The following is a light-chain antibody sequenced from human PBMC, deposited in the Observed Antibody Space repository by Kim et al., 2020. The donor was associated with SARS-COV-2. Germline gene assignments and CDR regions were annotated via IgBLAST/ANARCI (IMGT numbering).Light chain of an antibody. J-gene: IGLJ2*01. CDR1: RSDVWSYNL. CDR2: EVS. Sequence: QYIPLSLHGTRSDVWSYNLVSWYQQHPGKAPKLMIYEVSKRPSGVSNRFSGSKSGNTASLTISGLQAEDEADYYCCSYAGSSTVVFGGGTQLTVL. V-gene: IGLV2-23*02. CDR3: CSYAGSSTVV.